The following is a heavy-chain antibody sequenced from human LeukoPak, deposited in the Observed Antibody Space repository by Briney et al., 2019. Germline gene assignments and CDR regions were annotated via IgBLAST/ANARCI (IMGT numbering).Heavy chain of an antibody. J-gene: IGHJ4*02. Sequence: PSETLSLTCVVYGGSFSGDYWGWIRQPPGKGLEWIGEINHSGSTNYNSSLKSRVTISVDTSKNQFSLKLSSVTAADTAVYYCARGSWQLAEEVYWGQGTLVTVSS. CDR1: GGSFSGDY. D-gene: IGHD6-6*01. CDR3: ARGSWQLAEEVY. V-gene: IGHV4-34*01. CDR2: INHSGST.